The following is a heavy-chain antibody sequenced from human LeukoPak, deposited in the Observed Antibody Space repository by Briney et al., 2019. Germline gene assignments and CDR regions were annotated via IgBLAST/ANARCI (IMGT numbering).Heavy chain of an antibody. CDR2: IIPIFGTA. Sequence: ASVKVSCKASGGTFSSYAISWVRQAPGQGLEWVGGIIPIFGTANYAQKFQGRVTITTDESTSPAYMELSSLRSEDTAVYYRARETSSRHFDYWGQGTLVTVSS. J-gene: IGHJ4*02. V-gene: IGHV1-69*05. CDR3: ARETSSRHFDY. CDR1: GGTFSSYA.